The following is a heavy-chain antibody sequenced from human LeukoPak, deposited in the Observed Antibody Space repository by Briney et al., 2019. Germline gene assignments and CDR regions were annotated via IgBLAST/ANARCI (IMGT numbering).Heavy chain of an antibody. CDR2: IIPIFGTA. CDR3: ARVTLYGGKIFDY. CDR1: GGTFSGYA. Sequence: SVKVSCKASGGTFSGYAISWVRQAPGQGPEWMGGIIPIFGTANYAQKFQGRVTITADESTSTAYMELSSLRSEDTAVYYCARVTLYGGKIFDYWGQGTLVTVSS. D-gene: IGHD4-23*01. V-gene: IGHV1-69*13. J-gene: IGHJ4*02.